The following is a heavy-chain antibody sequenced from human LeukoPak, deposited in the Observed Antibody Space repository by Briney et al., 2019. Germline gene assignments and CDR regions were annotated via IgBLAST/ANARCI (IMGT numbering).Heavy chain of an antibody. J-gene: IGHJ5*02. V-gene: IGHV1-69*01. Sequence: SVKVSCKASGGTFSSYAISWVRQAPGQGLEWMGGIIPIFGTANYAQKFQGRVTITADESTSTAYMELSSLRSEDTAVYYCARGRAARPRRHGSNWFDPWGQGTLVTVSS. CDR2: IIPIFGTA. CDR1: GGTFSSYA. D-gene: IGHD6-6*01. CDR3: ARGRAARPRRHGSNWFDP.